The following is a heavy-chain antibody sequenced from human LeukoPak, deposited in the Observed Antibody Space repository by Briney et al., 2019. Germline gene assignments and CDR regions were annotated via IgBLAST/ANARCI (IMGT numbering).Heavy chain of an antibody. D-gene: IGHD6-19*01. V-gene: IGHV1-18*01. CDR2: ISAYNGNT. CDR3: ARDLRIAVAGNLGY. J-gene: IGHJ4*02. Sequence: GASVKVSCKASGYTFTGYGISWVRQAPGQGLEWMGWISAYNGNTNYAQKLQGRVTMTTDTSTSTAYMELRSLRSDDTAVYYCARDLRIAVAGNLGYWGQGTLVTVSS. CDR1: GYTFTGYG.